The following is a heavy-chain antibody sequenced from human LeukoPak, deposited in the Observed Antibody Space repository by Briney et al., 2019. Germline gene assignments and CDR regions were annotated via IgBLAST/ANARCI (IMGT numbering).Heavy chain of an antibody. V-gene: IGHV1-18*04. CDR2: ISAYNGNT. CDR3: ARDGRPYCSSTSCSPGYDY. Sequence: ASVKVSCKASGYTFTSYGISWVRQAPGQGLEWMGWISAYNGNTNYAQKLQGRVTMTTDTSTSTAYMGLRSLRSDDTAVYYCARDGRPYCSSTSCSPGYDYWGQGTLVTVSS. J-gene: IGHJ4*02. CDR1: GYTFTSYG. D-gene: IGHD2-2*01.